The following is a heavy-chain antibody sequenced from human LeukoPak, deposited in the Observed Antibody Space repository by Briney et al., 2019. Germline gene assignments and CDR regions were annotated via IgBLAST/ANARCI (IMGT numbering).Heavy chain of an antibody. Sequence: PGGPLRLSCAASGLTFSSYWMHWVRQAPGKGLVWVSRINSDGSSTSYADSVKGRFTISRDNAKNTLYLQMNSLRAEDTAVYYCASYGDYDYFDYWGQGTLVTVSS. CDR1: GLTFSSYW. CDR3: ASYGDYDYFDY. J-gene: IGHJ4*02. D-gene: IGHD4-17*01. V-gene: IGHV3-74*01. CDR2: INSDGSST.